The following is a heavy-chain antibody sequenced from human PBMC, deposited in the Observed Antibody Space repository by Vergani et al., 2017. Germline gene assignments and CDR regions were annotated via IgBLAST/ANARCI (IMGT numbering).Heavy chain of an antibody. J-gene: IGHJ6*03. V-gene: IGHV1-69*01. Sequence: QVQLVQSGAEVKKPGSSVKVSCNASGGTFSSYAISWVRQAPGQGLEWMGGIIPIFGTANYAQKFQGRVTITADESTSTAYMELSSLRSEDTAVYYCASKTSPVRYYYYMDVWGKGTTVTVSS. CDR2: IIPIFGTA. CDR1: GGTFSSYA. D-gene: IGHD1/OR15-1a*01. CDR3: ASKTSPVRYYYYMDV.